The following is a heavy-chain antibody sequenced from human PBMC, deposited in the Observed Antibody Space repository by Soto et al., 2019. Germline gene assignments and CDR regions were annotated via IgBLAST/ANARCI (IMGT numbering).Heavy chain of an antibody. Sequence: HPGGSLRLSCAASGFTFSSYAMSWVRQAPGKGLEWVSAISGSGGSTYYADSVKGRFTISRDNSKNTLYLQMNSLRAEDTAVYYCAKEDYRLDYDILTGPSPPMHWGQGTLVTVSS. D-gene: IGHD3-9*01. CDR1: GFTFSSYA. CDR2: ISGSGGST. V-gene: IGHV3-23*01. CDR3: AKEDYRLDYDILTGPSPPMH. J-gene: IGHJ4*02.